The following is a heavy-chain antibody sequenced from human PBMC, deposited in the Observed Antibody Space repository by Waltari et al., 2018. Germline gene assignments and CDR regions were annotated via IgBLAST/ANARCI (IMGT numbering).Heavy chain of an antibody. D-gene: IGHD3-3*01. V-gene: IGHV3-23*02. CDR2: ISAKGDST. CDR3: AKGDYAFWSGQNWYEA. J-gene: IGHJ5*02. CDR1: GFTFSTYV. Sequence: EVRLLESGGGLVQPGGSLRLSCGASGFTFSTYVMSWVRQAPGMGLEWVAGISAKGDSTYYGDSVKGRFTISRDIAKNKLSLQMNSLRAEDTAIYYCAKGDYAFWSGQNWYEAWGQGTHVTVSS.